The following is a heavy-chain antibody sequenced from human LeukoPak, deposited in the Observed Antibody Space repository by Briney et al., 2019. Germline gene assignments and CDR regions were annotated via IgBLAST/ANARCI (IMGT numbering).Heavy chain of an antibody. D-gene: IGHD1-1*01. CDR3: ARDPRGYNWNDVGYFDY. Sequence: GGSLRLSCAASGFTFSSYSMNWVRHAPEKGLEWVSSISSSSSYIYYADSVKGRFTISRDNAKNSLYLQMNSLRAEDTAVYYCARDPRGYNWNDVGYFDYWGQGTLVTVSS. J-gene: IGHJ4*02. CDR1: GFTFSSYS. V-gene: IGHV3-21*01. CDR2: ISSSSSYI.